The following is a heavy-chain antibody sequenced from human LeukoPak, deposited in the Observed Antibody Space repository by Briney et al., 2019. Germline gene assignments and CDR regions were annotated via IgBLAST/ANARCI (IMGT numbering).Heavy chain of an antibody. J-gene: IGHJ4*02. CDR1: GGSISSYY. D-gene: IGHD3-10*01. CDR3: ARVRHYGSGIFQAYFDY. Sequence: PSETLSLTCTVSGGSISSYYWSWIRQPPGKGLEWIGYIYYSGSTNYNPSLKSRVTISVDTSKNQFSLKLSSVTAADTAVYYCARVRHYGSGIFQAYFDYWGQGTLVTVSS. V-gene: IGHV4-59*01. CDR2: IYYSGST.